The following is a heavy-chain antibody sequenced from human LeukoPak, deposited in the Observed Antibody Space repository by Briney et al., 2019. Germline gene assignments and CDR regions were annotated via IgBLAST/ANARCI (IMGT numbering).Heavy chain of an antibody. V-gene: IGHV3-33*01. D-gene: IGHD3-22*01. CDR1: GFTFSSYG. CDR3: TSCHTPTYYYDSSGYYFYY. CDR2: IWYGGSNK. J-gene: IGHJ4*02. Sequence: GGSLRLSCAASGFTFSSYGMHWVRQAPGKGLEWVAVIWYGGSNKYYADSVKGRFTISRDNSKNTLYLQMNSLRAEDTAVYYCTSCHTPTYYYDSSGYYFYYWGQGTLVTVSS.